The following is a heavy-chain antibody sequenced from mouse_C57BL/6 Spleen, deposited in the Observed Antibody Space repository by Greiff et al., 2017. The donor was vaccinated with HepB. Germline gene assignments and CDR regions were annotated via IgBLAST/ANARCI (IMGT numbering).Heavy chain of an antibody. Sequence: EVKVVESGGGLVQPKGSLKLSCAASGFSFNTYAMNWVRQAPGKGLEWVARIRSKSNNYATYYADSVKDRFTISRDDSESMLYLQMNNLKTEDTAMYYCVRTGTDYFDYWGQGTTLTVSS. D-gene: IGHD4-1*01. CDR3: VRTGTDYFDY. CDR1: GFSFNTYA. J-gene: IGHJ2*01. V-gene: IGHV10-1*01. CDR2: IRSKSNNYAT.